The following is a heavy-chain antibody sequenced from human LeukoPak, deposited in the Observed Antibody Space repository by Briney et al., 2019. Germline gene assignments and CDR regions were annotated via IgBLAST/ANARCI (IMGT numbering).Heavy chain of an antibody. D-gene: IGHD1-26*01. Sequence: SETLSLTCAVYGGSFSGYHWSWIRQLPGKGLEWIGEINHSGSTNYNPSLKSRVTISVDTSKNQFSLKLSSVTAADTAVYYCARVRRGSPDYWGQGTLATVSS. CDR3: ARVRRGSPDY. V-gene: IGHV4-34*01. CDR2: INHSGST. CDR1: GGSFSGYH. J-gene: IGHJ4*02.